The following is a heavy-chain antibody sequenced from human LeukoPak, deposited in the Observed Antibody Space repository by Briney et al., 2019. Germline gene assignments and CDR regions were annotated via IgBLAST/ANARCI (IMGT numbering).Heavy chain of an antibody. Sequence: PGGSLRLSCTASGFTISTYWMSWVRQAPGKGLEWVANINRDGSKKYYVDSVKGRFTISRDNVKNSVYLQMSSLRAEDTAVYSCARAVAAADSYWGRGTLVTVSS. CDR1: GFTISTYW. CDR2: INRDGSKK. J-gene: IGHJ4*02. D-gene: IGHD6-13*01. V-gene: IGHV3-7*04. CDR3: ARAVAAADSY.